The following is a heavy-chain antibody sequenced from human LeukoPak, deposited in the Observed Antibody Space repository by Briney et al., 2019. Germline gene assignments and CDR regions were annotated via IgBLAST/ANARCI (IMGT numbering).Heavy chain of an antibody. D-gene: IGHD6-13*01. J-gene: IGHJ2*01. CDR1: GGSISSYY. V-gene: IGHV4-59*12. Sequence: SETLSLTCTVSGGSISSYYWSWIRQPPGKGLEWIGYIYYSGSTNYNPSLKSRVTISVDMSKNQFSLKLSSVTAADTAVYYCARDWVAAAGTTPDWYFDLWGRGTLVTVSS. CDR3: ARDWVAAAGTTPDWYFDL. CDR2: IYYSGST.